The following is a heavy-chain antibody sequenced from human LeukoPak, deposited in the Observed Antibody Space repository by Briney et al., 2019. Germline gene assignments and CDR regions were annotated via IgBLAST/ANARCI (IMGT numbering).Heavy chain of an antibody. J-gene: IGHJ4*02. CDR2: ISGSGGST. CDR3: ARDFGATGFDY. CDR1: GFTFSSYA. Sequence: GGSLRLSCAASGFTFSSYAMSWVRQAPGKGLEWVSAISGSGGSTYYADSVKGRFTISRDNSKNSLYLQMNSLRAEDTAVYYCARDFGATGFDYWGQGTLVTVSS. V-gene: IGHV3-23*01. D-gene: IGHD1-26*01.